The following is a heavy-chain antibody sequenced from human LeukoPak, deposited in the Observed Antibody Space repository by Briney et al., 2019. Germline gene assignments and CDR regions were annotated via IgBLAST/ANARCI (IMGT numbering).Heavy chain of an antibody. Sequence: PGGSLRLSCVASGFTFSPYSMHWFRQPPGKGLDWVSYITTGSPTKYYADSVKGRFTISRDNAKNSLYLHMNSLRAEDTAVYYCARDSSVCEFDVWGQGTMVTVSS. CDR3: ARDSSVCEFDV. CDR1: GFTFSPYS. CDR2: ITTGSPTK. D-gene: IGHD6-6*01. J-gene: IGHJ3*01. V-gene: IGHV3-48*01.